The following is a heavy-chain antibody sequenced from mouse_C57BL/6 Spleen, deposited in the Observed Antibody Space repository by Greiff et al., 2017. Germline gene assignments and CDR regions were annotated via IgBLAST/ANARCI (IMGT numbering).Heavy chain of an antibody. CDR2: IDPSDSYT. CDR1: GYTFTSYW. J-gene: IGHJ2*01. Sequence: QVQLQQPGAELVMPGASVKLSCKASGYTFTSYWMHWVKQRPGQGLEWIGEIDPSDSYTNYNQQFKGKSTLTVDKSSSTAYMQLSSLTSEDSAVYYCARSGTPYYFDYWGQGTTLTVSS. D-gene: IGHD3-3*01. CDR3: ARSGTPYYFDY. V-gene: IGHV1-69*01.